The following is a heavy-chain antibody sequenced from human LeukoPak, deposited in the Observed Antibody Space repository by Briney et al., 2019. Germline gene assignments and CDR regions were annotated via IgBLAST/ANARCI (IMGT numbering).Heavy chain of an antibody. CDR1: GGTFSSYA. Sequence: SVKVSCKASGGTFSSYAISWVRQAPGQGLEWMGGIIPIFGTANYAQKFQGRVTITTDESTSTAYMELSSLRSEDTAVYYCARDASTMIVPADYWGQGTLVTVSS. J-gene: IGHJ4*02. CDR3: ARDASTMIVPADY. V-gene: IGHV1-69*05. CDR2: IIPIFGTA. D-gene: IGHD3-22*01.